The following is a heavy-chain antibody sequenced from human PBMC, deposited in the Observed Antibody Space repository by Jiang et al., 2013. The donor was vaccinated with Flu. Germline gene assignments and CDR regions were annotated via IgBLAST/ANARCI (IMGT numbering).Heavy chain of an antibody. CDR3: ARVGEGYSGEFDY. V-gene: IGHV4-59*01. Sequence: SGPGLVKPAETLSLTCTVSGGSISSYYWSWIRQPPGKGLEWIGYIYYTGSTNYNPSLKSRVTISVDTSKNQFSLKLSSVTAADTAVYYCARVGEGYSGEFDYWGQGTLVTVSS. J-gene: IGHJ4*02. D-gene: IGHD5-12*01. CDR1: GGSISSYY. CDR2: IYYTGST.